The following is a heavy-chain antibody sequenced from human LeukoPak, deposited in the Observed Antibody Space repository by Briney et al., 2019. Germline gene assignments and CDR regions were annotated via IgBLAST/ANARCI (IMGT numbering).Heavy chain of an antibody. Sequence: GGSLRLSCAASGFTFSNYAMSWVRQAPGKGLEWVSSISSSSSYIYYADSVKGRFTISRDNAKNSLYLQMNSLRAEDTAVYYCARDALAAGYRLEWYYFDYWGQGTLVTVSS. V-gene: IGHV3-21*01. D-gene: IGHD2-2*01. CDR2: ISSSSSYI. CDR3: ARDALAAGYRLEWYYFDY. J-gene: IGHJ4*02. CDR1: GFTFSNYA.